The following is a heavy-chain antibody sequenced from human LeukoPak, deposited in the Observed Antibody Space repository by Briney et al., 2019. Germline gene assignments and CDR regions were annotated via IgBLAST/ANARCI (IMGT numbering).Heavy chain of an antibody. J-gene: IGHJ6*03. Sequence: GGTLRLSCAASGFTFSAYGMNWVRQAPGKGLEWVSYISSSGTTIYYADSVKGRFTISRDNAKNSLYLQMNSLRAEDTAVYYCARELTPYYYMDVWGKGTTVTIS. CDR2: ISSSGTTI. CDR1: GFTFSAYG. V-gene: IGHV3-48*04. D-gene: IGHD2-15*01. CDR3: ARELTPYYYMDV.